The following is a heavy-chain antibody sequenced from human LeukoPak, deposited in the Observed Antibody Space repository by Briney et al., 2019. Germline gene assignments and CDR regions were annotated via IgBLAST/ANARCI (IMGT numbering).Heavy chain of an antibody. CDR3: ARAPLSGTYYADAFIS. CDR1: GGSISTNNW. CDR2: IHHSGST. D-gene: IGHD1-26*01. V-gene: IGHV4-4*02. J-gene: IGHJ3*02. Sequence: SETLSLTCAVSGGSISTNNWWTWVRQPPGKGLEWIGEIHHSGSTDYNPSLKSRATISPDKSKNPSSLTLTSVTAADTAVYFCARAPLSGTYYADAFISGAKGQWSPSPQ.